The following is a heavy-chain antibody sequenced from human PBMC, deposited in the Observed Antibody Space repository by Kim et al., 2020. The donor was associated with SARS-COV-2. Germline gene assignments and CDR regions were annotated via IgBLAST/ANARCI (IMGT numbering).Heavy chain of an antibody. D-gene: IGHD4-4*01. CDR2: IIPIFGTA. CDR1: GGTFSSYA. J-gene: IGHJ6*02. V-gene: IGHV1-69*13. CDR3: ARLEGSNHIRGYYGMDV. Sequence: SVKVSCKASGGTFSSYAISWVRQAPGQGLEWMGGIIPIFGTANYAQKFQGRVTITADESTSTAYMELSSLRSEDTAVYYCARLEGSNHIRGYYGMDVWGQGTTVTVSS.